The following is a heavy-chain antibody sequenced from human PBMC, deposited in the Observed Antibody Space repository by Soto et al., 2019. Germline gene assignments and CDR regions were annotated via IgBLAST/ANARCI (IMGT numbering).Heavy chain of an antibody. V-gene: IGHV3-21*01. CDR2: AGSSFI. J-gene: IGHJ4*02. CDR3: ASRDIYTLAFDH. Sequence: SGGSLRLSCVASGFTSNRHMMNWVRQAPGKGLEWVALAGSSFIQHADSVKGRFTISRDDAGSSVFLQMNSLRDEDTAVYYCASRDIYTLAFDHWGQGTLVTVSS. CDR1: GFTSNRHM. D-gene: IGHD3-9*01.